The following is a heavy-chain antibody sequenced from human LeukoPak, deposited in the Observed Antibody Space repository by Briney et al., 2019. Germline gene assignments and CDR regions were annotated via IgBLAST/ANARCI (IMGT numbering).Heavy chain of an antibody. V-gene: IGHV3-23*01. D-gene: IGHD3-22*01. J-gene: IGHJ4*02. Sequence: GCSLRLSCAACGFTLSRYAMSWVRQAPGKGPEGVSGITGRGCRTYYVDSVKGRFTIYRDSYKNKLDLELSSLRAEDTVMYCCAKRYYSDRSTYAPLFDYWGEGTLVTVSS. CDR2: ITGRGCRT. CDR1: GFTLSRYA. CDR3: AKRYYSDRSTYAPLFDY.